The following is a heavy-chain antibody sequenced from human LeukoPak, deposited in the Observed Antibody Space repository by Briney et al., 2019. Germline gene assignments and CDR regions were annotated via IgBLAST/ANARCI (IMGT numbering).Heavy chain of an antibody. Sequence: SETLSLTCTVSGGSISPYYWSWIRQPPGKGLEWIGYVYYSGSTNYNPSLKSRVTISVDTSKSQFSLKLTSVTAADTAVYYCARGGGSGRGNWFDPWGQGSLVIVS. CDR3: ARGGGSGRGNWFDP. CDR1: GGSISPYY. D-gene: IGHD3-10*01. CDR2: VYYSGST. V-gene: IGHV4-59*01. J-gene: IGHJ5*02.